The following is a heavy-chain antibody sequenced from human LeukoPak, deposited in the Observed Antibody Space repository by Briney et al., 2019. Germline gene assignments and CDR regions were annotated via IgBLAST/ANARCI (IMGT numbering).Heavy chain of an antibody. CDR2: IYGSGST. CDR1: GASVSSDTYY. Sequence: PSGTLSLTCTVSGASVSSDTYYWNWMRHPPGKGLEWIGYIYGSGSTDYHPSLKSRVTISVDSSLNHLSLKLTSVTPTDTAVYYCVANGEYWAQGTLVTVSS. V-gene: IGHV4-61*03. CDR3: VANGEY. J-gene: IGHJ4*02.